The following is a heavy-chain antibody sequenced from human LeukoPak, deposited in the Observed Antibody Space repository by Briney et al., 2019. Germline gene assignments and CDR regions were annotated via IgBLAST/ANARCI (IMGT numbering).Heavy chain of an antibody. CDR3: ARETVGGRYYDFWSGYYPPYYYYYGMDV. Sequence: GGSLRLSCAASGFTFSSYWMSWVRQAPGKGLEWVANIKQDGSEKYYVDSVKGRFTISRDNAKNSLYLQMNSLRAEDTAVYYRARETVGGRYYDFWSGYYPPYYYYYGMDVWGQGTTVTVSS. V-gene: IGHV3-7*03. CDR2: IKQDGSEK. D-gene: IGHD3-3*01. CDR1: GFTFSSYW. J-gene: IGHJ6*02.